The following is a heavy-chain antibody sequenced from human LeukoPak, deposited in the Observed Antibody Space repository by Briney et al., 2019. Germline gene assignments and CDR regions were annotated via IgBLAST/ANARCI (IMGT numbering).Heavy chain of an antibody. Sequence: PSETLSLTCTVSGGSISSSTYYWSWIRQPAGKGLEWIGRIYASGSTNYNPSLKSRVTMSVDTSKNQFSLKLSSVTAADTAVYYCASYNGGYFVYWGQGTLVTVSS. V-gene: IGHV4-61*02. CDR1: GGSISSSTYY. J-gene: IGHJ4*02. CDR2: IYASGST. CDR3: ASYNGGYFVY. D-gene: IGHD2-8*01.